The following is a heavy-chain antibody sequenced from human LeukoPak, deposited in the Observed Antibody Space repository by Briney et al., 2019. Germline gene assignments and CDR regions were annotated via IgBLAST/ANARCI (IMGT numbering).Heavy chain of an antibody. CDR1: GFTFSSYA. CDR2: VTGRGGTT. D-gene: IGHD3-22*01. V-gene: IGHV3-23*01. Sequence: GGSLRLSCAASGFTFSSYAMNWVRQAPGKGLEWVSGVTGRGGTTFYADSVRGRFTISRDNSKNTVYLQLNSLRAEGTAIYFCAKEGYSDSSGAFDSWGQGTLVTVSS. J-gene: IGHJ4*02. CDR3: AKEGYSDSSGAFDS.